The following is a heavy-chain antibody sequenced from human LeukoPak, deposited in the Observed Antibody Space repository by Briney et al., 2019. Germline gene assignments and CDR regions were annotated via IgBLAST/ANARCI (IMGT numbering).Heavy chain of an antibody. J-gene: IGHJ4*02. V-gene: IGHV1-69*04. CDR1: GGTFSSSA. Sequence: ASVKVSCKASGGTFSSSAISWVRQAPGQGLEWMGRIIPILGIANYAQKFQGRVTITADKSTSTAYMELSSLRSEDTAVYYCAREDPKYCSSTSCYLDYWGQGTLVTVSS. CDR2: IIPILGIA. CDR3: AREDPKYCSSTSCYLDY. D-gene: IGHD2-2*01.